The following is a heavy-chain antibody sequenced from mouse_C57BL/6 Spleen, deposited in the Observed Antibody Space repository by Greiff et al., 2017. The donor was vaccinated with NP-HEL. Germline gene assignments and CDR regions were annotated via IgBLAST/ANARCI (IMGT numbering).Heavy chain of an antibody. J-gene: IGHJ3*01. V-gene: IGHV1-64*01. Sequence: QVQLQQPGAELVKPGASVKLSCKASGYTFTSYWMHWVKQRPGQGLEWIGMIHPNSGSTNYNEKFKSKATLTVDKSSSTAYMQLSSLTSEDSAVYYCARGRESTMVTTGFAYWGQGTLVTVSA. CDR1: GYTFTSYW. CDR2: IHPNSGST. D-gene: IGHD2-2*01. CDR3: ARGRESTMVTTGFAY.